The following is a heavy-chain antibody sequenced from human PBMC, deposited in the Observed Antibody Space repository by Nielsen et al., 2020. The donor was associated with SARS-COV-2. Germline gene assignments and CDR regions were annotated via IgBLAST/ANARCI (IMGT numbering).Heavy chain of an antibody. CDR2: ISGNGGST. D-gene: IGHD7-27*01. Sequence: GESLKISCAASGFTFSSYAMRWVRQAPGKGLEWVSAISGNGGSTYYADSVKGRFTVSRDNSKNTVYLQMDSLRAEDTAVYYCAKLSALGIEYYFDYWGQGTLVTVSS. CDR3: AKLSALGIEYYFDY. V-gene: IGHV3-23*01. J-gene: IGHJ4*02. CDR1: GFTFSSYA.